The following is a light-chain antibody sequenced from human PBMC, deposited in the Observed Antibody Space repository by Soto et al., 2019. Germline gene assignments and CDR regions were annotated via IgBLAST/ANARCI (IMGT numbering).Light chain of an antibody. CDR3: SSYAGTNIVI. V-gene: IGLV2-8*01. CDR1: SSDVGGYNF. CDR2: EVT. J-gene: IGLJ2*01. Sequence: QSALTQPPSASGSPGQSVTLSCTGTSSDVGGYNFVSWYQQHPGKAPKLIIYEVTQRPSGVPDRFSGSKSGNTASLAVSGLQGEYEADYSCSSYAGTNIVIFGGGTKLTVL.